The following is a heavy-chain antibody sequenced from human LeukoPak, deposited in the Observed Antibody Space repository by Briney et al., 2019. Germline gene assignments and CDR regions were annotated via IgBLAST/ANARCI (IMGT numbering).Heavy chain of an antibody. CDR3: ARVGTTRLIDY. Sequence: GGSLRLSCAASGFTFSNYGMNWVRQAPGKGLEWVSRISSSGTYIDYTDSVKGRFTISRDNAKSSLYLQMNSLRAEDTAVYYCARVGTTRLIDYWGQGTLVTVSS. CDR1: GFTFSNYG. CDR2: ISSSGTYI. D-gene: IGHD1-26*01. J-gene: IGHJ4*02. V-gene: IGHV3-21*04.